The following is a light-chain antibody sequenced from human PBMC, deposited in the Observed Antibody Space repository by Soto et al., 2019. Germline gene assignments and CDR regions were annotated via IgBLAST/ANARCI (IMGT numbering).Light chain of an antibody. J-gene: IGKJ1*01. Sequence: VMTQAPATLSVSPGEGATLSCRASQTVNNNVAWYQLKDGQVPRLLIYGASTRATGIPARFSGSGSGTEFTLTISSLQSEDFAVYYCQQYNNWPRTFGQGTKVDIK. CDR2: GAS. CDR3: QQYNNWPRT. V-gene: IGKV3-15*01. CDR1: QTVNNN.